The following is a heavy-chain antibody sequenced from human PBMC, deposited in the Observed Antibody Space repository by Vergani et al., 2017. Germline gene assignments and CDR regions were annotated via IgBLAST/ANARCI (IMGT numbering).Heavy chain of an antibody. CDR3: ARNNYGAGSVGGYYYGMDV. D-gene: IGHD3-10*01. CDR2: IIPILGIA. J-gene: IGHJ6*02. Sequence: QVQLVQSGAEVKKPGSSVKVSCKASGGTFSSYTISWVRQAHGQGLEWMGRIIPILGIANYAQKFQGRVTITADKSTSTAYMELSSLRSEDTAVYYCARNNYGAGSVGGYYYGMDVWGQGTTVTVSS. CDR1: GGTFSSYT. V-gene: IGHV1-69*02.